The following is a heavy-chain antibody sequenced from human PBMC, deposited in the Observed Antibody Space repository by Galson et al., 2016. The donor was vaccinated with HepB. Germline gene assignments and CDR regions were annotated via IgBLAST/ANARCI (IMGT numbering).Heavy chain of an antibody. V-gene: IGHV4-31*03. CDR3: ARDHPGGDSEGA. J-gene: IGHJ5*02. CDR2: IYYSGST. Sequence: TLSLTCTVSGGSVSSGGYYWSWIRQHPGKGLEWIGYIYYSGSTHYNPSLKNRVTISIDMSKNQFSLKLTSETAADTAMYYCARDHPGGDSEGAWGQGTLVTVSS. CDR1: GGSVSSGGYY. D-gene: IGHD4-17*01.